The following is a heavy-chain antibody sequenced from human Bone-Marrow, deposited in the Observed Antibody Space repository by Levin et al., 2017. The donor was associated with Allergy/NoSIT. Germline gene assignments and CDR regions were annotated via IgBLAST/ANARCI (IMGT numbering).Heavy chain of an antibody. CDR1: GGSISSGNYS. D-gene: IGHD5-18*01. CDR3: ARDRRGSSYGPYTDYYCNYMDV. V-gene: IGHV4-61*02. J-gene: IGHJ6*03. CDR2: IYATGST. Sequence: PSETLSLTCTVSGGSISSGNYSWYWIRQPAGKGLEWIGRIYATGSTSYNPSLESRVTISVDTSKNQFSLKLTSVSAADTAVYYCARDRRGSSYGPYTDYYCNYMDVWGKGTTVTVSS.